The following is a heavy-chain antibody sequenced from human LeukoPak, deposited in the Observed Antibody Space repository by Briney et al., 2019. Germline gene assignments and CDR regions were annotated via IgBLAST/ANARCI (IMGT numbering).Heavy chain of an antibody. V-gene: IGHV3-30*04. J-gene: IGHJ4*02. CDR3: ARDFTPEWFDIH. Sequence: GGSLRLSCVASGLAFSSYSMHWVRQAPGKGLEWVGVISYDGSDEYCTDSVKGRFTISRDNSKNTVYLQMNSLRADDTAVYYCARDFTPEWFDIHWGQGTLVTVSS. CDR2: ISYDGSDE. CDR1: GLAFSSYS. D-gene: IGHD3-3*01.